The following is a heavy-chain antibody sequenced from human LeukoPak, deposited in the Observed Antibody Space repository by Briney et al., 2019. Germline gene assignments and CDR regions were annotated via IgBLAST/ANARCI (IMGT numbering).Heavy chain of an antibody. CDR1: GFTFSSHW. J-gene: IGHJ3*02. Sequence: GGSLRLSCAASGFTFSSHWMSWVRQAPGRGLEWVANIKQYGSEKYYVDSVKGRFIISRDNAKNSLYLQMNSLRAEDTAVYYCARESVVGNTDDAFDIWGQGTVVTVSS. CDR3: ARESVVGNTDDAFDI. V-gene: IGHV3-7*01. D-gene: IGHD2-21*01. CDR2: IKQYGSEK.